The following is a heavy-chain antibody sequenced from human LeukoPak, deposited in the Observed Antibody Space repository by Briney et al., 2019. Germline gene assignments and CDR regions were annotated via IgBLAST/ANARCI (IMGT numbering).Heavy chain of an antibody. CDR2: FDPEDGET. D-gene: IGHD3-22*01. CDR1: GYTLTELS. CDR3: APETYYYDSSGYYYRGAFDY. V-gene: IGHV1-24*01. J-gene: IGHJ4*02. Sequence: GASVKVSCKVSGYTLTELSMHWVRQAPGKGLEWMGGFDPEDGETIYAQKFQGRVTMTEDTSTDTAYMELSSLRSEDTAVYYCAPETYYYDSSGYYYRGAFDYWGQGTLVTVSS.